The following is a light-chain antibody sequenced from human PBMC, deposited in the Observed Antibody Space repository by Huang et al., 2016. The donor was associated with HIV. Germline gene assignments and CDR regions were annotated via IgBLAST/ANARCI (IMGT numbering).Light chain of an antibody. J-gene: IGKJ1*01. CDR3: QLRDNWSWT. CDR1: QSVSTY. V-gene: IGKV3-11*01. Sequence: DIVLTQSPATLSLSPGERATLSCRASQSVSTYLAWYQQKPGQAPRLLIYDTSNRATGIPVRFSGSGSETDFTLTSNSLEPEDFAVYYCQLRDNWSWTFGQGTKVEIK. CDR2: DTS.